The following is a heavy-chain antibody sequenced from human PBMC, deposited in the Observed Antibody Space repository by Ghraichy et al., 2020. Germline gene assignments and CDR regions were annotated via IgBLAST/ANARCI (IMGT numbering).Heavy chain of an antibody. V-gene: IGHV4-39*01. D-gene: IGHD2-2*01. CDR2: IYYSGST. CDR3: ARLKYCSSTSCYYYYYYGMDV. CDR1: GGSISSSSYY. J-gene: IGHJ6*02. Sequence: GSLRLSCTVSGGSISSSSYYWGWIRQPPGKGLEWIGSIYYSGSTYYNPSLKSRVTISVDTSKNQFSLKLSSVTAADTAVYYCARLKYCSSTSCYYYYYYGMDVWGQGTTVTVSS.